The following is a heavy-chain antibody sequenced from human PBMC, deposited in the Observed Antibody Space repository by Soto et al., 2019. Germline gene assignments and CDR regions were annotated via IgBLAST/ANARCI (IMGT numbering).Heavy chain of an antibody. CDR2: ISYDGSNK. D-gene: IGHD3-10*01. CDR3: AKDTVVRDYYYYGMDV. CDR1: GFTFSSYG. J-gene: IGHJ6*01. V-gene: IGHV3-30*18. Sequence: QVQLVESGGGVVQPGRSLRLSCAASGFTFSSYGMHWVRQAPGKGLEWVAVISYDGSNKYYADSVKGRFTISRDNSKNTAYLQMNSLRAEDTAVYYCAKDTVVRDYYYYGMDVW.